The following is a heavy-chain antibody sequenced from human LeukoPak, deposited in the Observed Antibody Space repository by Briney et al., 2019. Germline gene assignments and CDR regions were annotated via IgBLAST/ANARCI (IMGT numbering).Heavy chain of an antibody. J-gene: IGHJ4*02. CDR2: ISGGGGST. D-gene: IGHD3-22*01. Sequence: PGGSLRLSCAASGFTFSSYAMSWVRQAPGKGLEWVSAISGGGGSTYYADSVKGRFTISRDNSKNTLYLQMNSLRAEDTAVYYCAKDGNITMIVVGLFDYWGQGTLVTVSS. CDR1: GFTFSSYA. CDR3: AKDGNITMIVVGLFDY. V-gene: IGHV3-23*01.